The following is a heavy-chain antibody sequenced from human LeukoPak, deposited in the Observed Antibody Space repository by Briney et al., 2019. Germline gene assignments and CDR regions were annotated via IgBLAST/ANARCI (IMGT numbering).Heavy chain of an antibody. V-gene: IGHV4-30-2*01. Sequence: SQTLSLTCTVSGGSISSGGYYWSWIRQPPGKGLEWIGYIYHSGSTYYNPSLKSRVTISVDRSKNQFSLKLSSVTAADTAVYYCARLGHIAAAGTWGQGTLVTVSS. CDR2: IYHSGST. CDR3: ARLGHIAAAGT. CDR1: GGSISSGGYY. J-gene: IGHJ4*02. D-gene: IGHD6-13*01.